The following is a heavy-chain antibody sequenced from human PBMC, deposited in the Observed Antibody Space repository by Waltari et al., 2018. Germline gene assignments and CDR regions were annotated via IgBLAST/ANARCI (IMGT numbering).Heavy chain of an antibody. CDR1: GFTFSSYW. V-gene: IGHV3-74*01. D-gene: IGHD2-15*01. J-gene: IGHJ6*03. Sequence: EVQLVESGGGLVQPGGSLRLSCAASGFTFSSYWMHWVRQAPGKGLGWVSRINSDGSSTSYADSVKGRFTISRDNAKNTLYLQMNSLRAEDTAVYYCARDLVVVAAYYYYYMDVWGKGTTVTVSS. CDR2: INSDGSST. CDR3: ARDLVVVAAYYYYYMDV.